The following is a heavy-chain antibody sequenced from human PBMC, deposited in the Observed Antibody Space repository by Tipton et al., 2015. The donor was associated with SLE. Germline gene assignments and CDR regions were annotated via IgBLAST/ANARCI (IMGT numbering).Heavy chain of an antibody. D-gene: IGHD3-9*01. CDR1: DGSITSYY. CDR3: ARGSLGRHYDILTGHTFYYYYYMDV. Sequence: TLSLTCAVTDGSITSYYWSWIRQPPGKGLEWIGSYYYSGSSYYNPSLPSLRSRVTISVDRSKNQFSLKLSSVTATDTAVYYCARGSLGRHYDILTGHTFYYYYYMDVWDKGTTVTVSS. V-gene: IGHV4-59*13. J-gene: IGHJ6*03. CDR2: YYYSGSS.